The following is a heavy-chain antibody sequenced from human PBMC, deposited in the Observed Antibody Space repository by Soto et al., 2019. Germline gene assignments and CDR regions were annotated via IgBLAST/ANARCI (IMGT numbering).Heavy chain of an antibody. D-gene: IGHD3-3*01. Sequence: GGSLRLSCAASGFTFSSYSMNWVRQAPGKGLEWVSSISSSSYIYYADSVKGRFTISRDNAKNSLYLQMNSLRAEDTAVYYCARDLYDFWSGYYRNAFDIWGQGTMVTVSS. CDR1: GFTFSSYS. CDR2: ISSSSYI. J-gene: IGHJ3*02. V-gene: IGHV3-21*01. CDR3: ARDLYDFWSGYYRNAFDI.